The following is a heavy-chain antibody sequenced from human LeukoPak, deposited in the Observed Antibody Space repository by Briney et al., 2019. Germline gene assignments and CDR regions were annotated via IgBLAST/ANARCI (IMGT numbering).Heavy chain of an antibody. Sequence: GGSLRLSCAASGFTFSSYWMRWVRQAPGKGLVWVSRINSDGSSTSYADSVKGRFTISRDNAKNTLYLQMNSLRAEDTAVYYCAREQWLVSWFDPWGQGTLVTVSS. CDR2: INSDGSST. CDR3: AREQWLVSWFDP. CDR1: GFTFSSYW. J-gene: IGHJ5*02. D-gene: IGHD6-19*01. V-gene: IGHV3-74*01.